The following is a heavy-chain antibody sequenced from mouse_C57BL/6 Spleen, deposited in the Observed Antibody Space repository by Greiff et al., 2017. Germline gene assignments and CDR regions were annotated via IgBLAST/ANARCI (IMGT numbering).Heavy chain of an antibody. CDR1: GFTFSSYT. D-gene: IGHD1-1*01. CDR2: ISGGGGNT. CDR3: ARHQNDCGSSYVGYYAMDY. V-gene: IGHV5-9*01. Sequence: EVKVEESGGGLVKPGGSLKLSCAASGFTFSSYTMSWVRQTPEKRLEWVATISGGGGNTYYPDSVKGRFTISRDNAKNPLYLQMSNLRSGDTALYYCARHQNDCGSSYVGYYAMDYWGQGTSVTVSS. J-gene: IGHJ4*01.